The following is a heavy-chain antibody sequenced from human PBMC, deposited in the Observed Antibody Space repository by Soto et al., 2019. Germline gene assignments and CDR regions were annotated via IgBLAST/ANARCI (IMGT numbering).Heavy chain of an antibody. CDR2: IPNDASYK. CDR3: VRVLWRYSRSSLNYYYGIDV. CDR1: GYTFRAYG. V-gene: IGHV3-33*01. D-gene: IGHD6-6*01. J-gene: IGHJ6*02. Sequence: PGGSLSLSWTPSGYTFRAYGMHWVRQAPGKGLEWVAVIPNDASYKYEADSVKGRFTISRDNSKNTLYLQMDSLRVEDTALYYCVRVLWRYSRSSLNYYYGIDVWGQGTTGTVS.